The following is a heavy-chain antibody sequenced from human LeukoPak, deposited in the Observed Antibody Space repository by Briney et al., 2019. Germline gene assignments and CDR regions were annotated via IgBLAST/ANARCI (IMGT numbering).Heavy chain of an antibody. CDR3: ARGDTFLWFGELTQRYYYGMDV. CDR1: GGSFSGYY. V-gene: IGHV4-34*01. CDR2: YNHSGST. J-gene: IGHJ6*04. D-gene: IGHD3-10*01. Sequence: SETLSLTCAVYGGSFSGYYWSWNRQPPGKGLEWIGEYNHSGSTNYNPSLKSRVTISVDTSKNQFSLKLSSVTAADTAVYYCARGDTFLWFGELTQRYYYGMDVWGKGTTVTVSS.